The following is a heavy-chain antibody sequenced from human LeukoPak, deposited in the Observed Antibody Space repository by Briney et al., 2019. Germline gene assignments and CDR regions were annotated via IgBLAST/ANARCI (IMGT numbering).Heavy chain of an antibody. CDR1: GGSFSGYY. CDR2: INHSGST. J-gene: IGHJ4*02. CDR3: ASRPYYYGSGSYYTNRHFDH. V-gene: IGHV4-34*01. Sequence: SETLSLTCAVYGGSFSGYYWSWIRQPPGKGLEWIGEINHSGSTNYNPSLKSRVTISVDTSKNQFSLKLSSVTAADTAVYYCASRPYYYGSGSYYTNRHFDHWGQGTLVTVSS. D-gene: IGHD3-10*01.